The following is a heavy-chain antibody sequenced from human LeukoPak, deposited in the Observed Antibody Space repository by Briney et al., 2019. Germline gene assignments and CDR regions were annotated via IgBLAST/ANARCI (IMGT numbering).Heavy chain of an antibody. Sequence: PGGSLRLSCAPSGFTVSSNYMSWVRQAPGKGLEWVSVIYSGGSTYYADSVKGRFTISRDNSKNTLYLQMNSLRAEDTAVYYCARAVHYYDSLGAAFDLWGQGTMVTVSS. D-gene: IGHD3-22*01. CDR2: IYSGGST. J-gene: IGHJ3*01. CDR1: GFTVSSNY. V-gene: IGHV3-66*01. CDR3: ARAVHYYDSLGAAFDL.